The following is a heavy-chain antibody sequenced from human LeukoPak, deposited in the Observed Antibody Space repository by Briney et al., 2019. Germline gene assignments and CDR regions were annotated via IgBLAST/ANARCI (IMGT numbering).Heavy chain of an antibody. CDR3: ARVAGLRLGELSFSDY. V-gene: IGHV4-34*01. J-gene: IGHJ4*02. CDR2: INHSGST. CDR1: GGSFSGYY. Sequence: SETLSLTCAVYGGSFSGYYWSWIRQPPGKGLEWIGEINHSGSTNYNPSLKSRVTISVDTSKNQFSLKLSSVTAADTAVYYCARVAGLRLGELSFSDYWGQGTLVTVSS. D-gene: IGHD3-16*02.